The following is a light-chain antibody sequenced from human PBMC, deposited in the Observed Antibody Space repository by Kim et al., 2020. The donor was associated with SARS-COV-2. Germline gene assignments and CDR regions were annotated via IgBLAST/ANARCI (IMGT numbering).Light chain of an antibody. Sequence: SVKLTCTLSSGHSSYAIAWHQQQPEKGPRYLMKLNSDGSHTKGDGIPDRFSGSSSGAERYLTISSLQSEDEADYYCQTWGTAIWVFGGGTKLTVL. J-gene: IGLJ3*02. CDR1: SGHSSYA. CDR2: LNSDGSH. V-gene: IGLV4-69*01. CDR3: QTWGTAIWV.